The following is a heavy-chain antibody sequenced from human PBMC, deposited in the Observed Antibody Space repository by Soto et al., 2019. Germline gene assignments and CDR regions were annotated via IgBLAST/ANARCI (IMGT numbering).Heavy chain of an antibody. Sequence: QAQLVESGGGVVQPGRSLRLSCAASGFSVNTHVIHWIRQAPGKGLEWVAVLWYDGSREYYADSVKGRFTISRDNSKNMMYLQMDNLRVEDTAVYYCARVPRFDTWYFDYWGQGTLATVSS. CDR3: ARVPRFDTWYFDY. V-gene: IGHV3-33*01. D-gene: IGHD2-2*02. J-gene: IGHJ4*02. CDR2: LWYDGSRE. CDR1: GFSVNTHV.